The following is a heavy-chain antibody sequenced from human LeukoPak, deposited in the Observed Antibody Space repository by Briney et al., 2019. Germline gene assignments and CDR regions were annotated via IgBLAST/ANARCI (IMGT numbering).Heavy chain of an antibody. CDR3: ASLTGGQWLVPPYYYYGMDV. Sequence: PGGSLRLSCAASGFTFSSYSMNWVRQAPGKGLEWVSSISSSSSYIYYADSVKGRFTISRDNAKNSLYLQMNSLRAEDTAVYYCASLTGGQWLVPPYYYYGMDVWGQGTTVTVSS. V-gene: IGHV3-21*01. J-gene: IGHJ6*02. CDR1: GFTFSSYS. D-gene: IGHD6-19*01. CDR2: ISSSSSYI.